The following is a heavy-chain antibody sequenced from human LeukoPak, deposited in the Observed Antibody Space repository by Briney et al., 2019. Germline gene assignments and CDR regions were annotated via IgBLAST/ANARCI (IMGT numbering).Heavy chain of an antibody. D-gene: IGHD3-10*01. Sequence: SETLSLTCAVYGGSFSGYYWSWIRQPPGKGLEWIGEINHSGSTNYNPSLKSRVTISVDTSKNQFSLKLSSVTAADTAVYYCARGDYYGSGSYIGWFDPWGQGTLVTVSS. CDR1: GGSFSGYY. CDR3: ARGDYYGSGSYIGWFDP. CDR2: INHSGST. J-gene: IGHJ5*02. V-gene: IGHV4-34*01.